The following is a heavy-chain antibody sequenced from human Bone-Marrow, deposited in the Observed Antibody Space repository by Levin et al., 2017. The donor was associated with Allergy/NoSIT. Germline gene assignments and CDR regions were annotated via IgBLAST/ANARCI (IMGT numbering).Heavy chain of an antibody. Sequence: PGGSLRLSCTVSGGSISSSSYYWGWIRQPPGKGLEWIGSIYYSGSTYYNPSLKSRVTISVDTSKNQFSLKLSSVTAADTAVYYCARDLIAAAGGTPLFDYWGQGTLVTVSS. D-gene: IGHD6-13*01. J-gene: IGHJ4*02. CDR3: ARDLIAAAGGTPLFDY. CDR2: IYYSGST. V-gene: IGHV4-39*07. CDR1: GGSISSSSYY.